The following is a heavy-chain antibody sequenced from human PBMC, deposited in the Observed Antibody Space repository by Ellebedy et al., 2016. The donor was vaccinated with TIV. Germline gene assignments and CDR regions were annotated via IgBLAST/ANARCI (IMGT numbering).Heavy chain of an antibody. CDR2: ISADNGNT. CDR1: GGTFSSYT. CDR3: ARDRGLIVPAAIPDY. Sequence: AASVKVSCKASGGTFSSYTFSWVRHAPGQGLEWMGWISADNGNTNYAKKLQGRVTMTTDTSTSTAYMELRSLRSYDTAVYYCARDRGLIVPAAIPDYWGQGTLVTVSS. D-gene: IGHD2-2*01. V-gene: IGHV1-18*01. J-gene: IGHJ4*02.